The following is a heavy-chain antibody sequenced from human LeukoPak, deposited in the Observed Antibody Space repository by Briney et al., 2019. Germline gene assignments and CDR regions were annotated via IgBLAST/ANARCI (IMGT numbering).Heavy chain of an antibody. D-gene: IGHD5-18*01. V-gene: IGHV3-15*01. CDR2: IKSEADGGTT. Sequence: GGSLRLSCATSGFTFSNAWMSWVRQAPGKGLEWVGRIKSEADGGTTAYAAPVKGIFTISRDDSNGTLYLPMNSLKTEDAAVYYCTPTWIRRPRFDRWGQGTLVTVSS. CDR3: TPTWIRRPRFDR. CDR1: GFTFSNAW. J-gene: IGHJ5*02.